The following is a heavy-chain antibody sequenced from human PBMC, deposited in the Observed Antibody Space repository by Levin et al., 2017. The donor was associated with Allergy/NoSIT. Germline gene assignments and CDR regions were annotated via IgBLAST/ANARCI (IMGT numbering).Heavy chain of an antibody. CDR2: ISWGGNRV. D-gene: IGHD3-10*01. CDR3: AKDQVGWRGIDY. CDR1: GFTFGDYT. J-gene: IGHJ4*02. Sequence: GGSLRLSCAASGFTFGDYTMHWVRQAPGKGLEWVSFISWGGNRVHYADSVKGRFTISRDNTKNSLYLQLSRLRTEDTALYYCAKDQVGWRGIDYWGQGTLVTVSS. V-gene: IGHV3-43*01.